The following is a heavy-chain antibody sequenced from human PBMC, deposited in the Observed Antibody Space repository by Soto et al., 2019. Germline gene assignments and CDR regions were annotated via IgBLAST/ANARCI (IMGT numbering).Heavy chain of an antibody. CDR1: GYTFTGYY. V-gene: IGHV1-2*04. J-gene: IGHJ6*02. D-gene: IGHD3-3*01. CDR2: INPNSGGT. Sequence: GASVKVSCKASGYTFTGYYMHWVRQAPGQGLEWMGWINPNSGGTNYAQKFQGWVTMTRDTSISTAYMELSRLRSDDTAVYYCARDSRYYDFWSGYYSPKYYYGMDVWGQGTTVTVS. CDR3: ARDSRYYDFWSGYYSPKYYYGMDV.